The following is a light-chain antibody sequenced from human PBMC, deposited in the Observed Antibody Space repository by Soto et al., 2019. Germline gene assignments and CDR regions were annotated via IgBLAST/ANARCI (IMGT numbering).Light chain of an antibody. CDR1: QSVSSN. CDR3: QQYDKWPPST. Sequence: IVMTQSPGTLSVSPGERATLSCRASQSVSSNLVWYQQKPGQAPRLLIYDVSTRATGIPARFSGSGSGTEFTLTISSLQSEDFAVYYRQQYDKWPPSTFGQGTKVEIK. V-gene: IGKV3D-15*01. CDR2: DVS. J-gene: IGKJ1*01.